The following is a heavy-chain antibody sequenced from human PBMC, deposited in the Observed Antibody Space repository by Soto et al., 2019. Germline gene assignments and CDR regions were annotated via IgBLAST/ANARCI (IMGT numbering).Heavy chain of an antibody. V-gene: IGHV1-18*01. CDR1: GYTFSNYG. CDR2: IYPYNGNT. Sequence: QVQLVQSGAEVRKPGASVKVSCKASGYTFSNYGIFWVRQAPGQGLEWMGWIYPYNGNTHYAQKLQGRVTLTTDTSTSTAYMDLRSLTSDDTAIYYCARDLQGAAGGGYWGQGTLVTVSS. D-gene: IGHD6-13*01. J-gene: IGHJ4*02. CDR3: ARDLQGAAGGGY.